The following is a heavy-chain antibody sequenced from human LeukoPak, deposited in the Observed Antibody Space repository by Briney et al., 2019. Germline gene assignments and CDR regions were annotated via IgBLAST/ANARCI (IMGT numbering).Heavy chain of an antibody. CDR2: IYSGGST. D-gene: IGHD3-22*01. Sequence: PGGSLRLSCAASGFTVSSNYMSWVRQAPGKGLEWVSVIYSGGSTYYADSVKGRFTISRDNSKNTLYLQMNSLRAEDTAVYYCARVGYDDYDAFDIWGQGTMVTVSS. V-gene: IGHV3-66*01. CDR3: ARVGYDDYDAFDI. CDR1: GFTVSSNY. J-gene: IGHJ3*02.